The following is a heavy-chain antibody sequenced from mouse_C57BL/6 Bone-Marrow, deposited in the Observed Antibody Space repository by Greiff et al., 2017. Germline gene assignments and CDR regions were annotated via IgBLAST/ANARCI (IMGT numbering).Heavy chain of an antibody. Sequence: QVQLQQSGPGLVAPSQSLSITCTVSGFSLTSYAISWVRQPPGKGLEWLGVIWTGGGTNYNSALKSRLSISKDNSKSQVFLKMNSLQTDDTARYYCARKRATVVATNNYAMDYWGQGTSVTVSS. D-gene: IGHD1-1*01. CDR2: IWTGGGT. CDR3: ARKRATVVATNNYAMDY. J-gene: IGHJ4*01. CDR1: GFSLTSYA. V-gene: IGHV2-9-1*01.